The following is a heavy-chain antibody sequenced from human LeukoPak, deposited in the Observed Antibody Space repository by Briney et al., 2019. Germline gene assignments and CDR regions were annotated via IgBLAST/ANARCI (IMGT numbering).Heavy chain of an antibody. CDR1: GGSISSYY. D-gene: IGHD3-10*01. CDR3: ARDAYYGSGSYDY. CDR2: IYYSGST. V-gene: IGHV4-59*12. Sequence: SETLSLTCTVSGGSISSYYWSWIRQPAGKGLELIGIIYYSGSTYYNPSLKSRVAISVDTSKNQFSLKLSSVTAADTAVYYCARDAYYGSGSYDYWGQGTLVPVSS. J-gene: IGHJ4*02.